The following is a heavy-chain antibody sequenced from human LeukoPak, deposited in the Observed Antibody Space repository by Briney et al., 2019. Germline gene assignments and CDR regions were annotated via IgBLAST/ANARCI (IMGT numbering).Heavy chain of an antibody. CDR1: GGSSSGYY. D-gene: IGHD1-26*01. J-gene: IGHJ5*02. CDR2: INHSGST. CDR3: ARARPWWELLCWFDP. V-gene: IGHV4-34*01. Sequence: PSETLSLTCAVYGGSSSGYYWSWIRQPPGKGLEWIGEINHSGSTNYNPSLKSRVTISVDTSKNQFSLKLSSVTAADTAVYYCARARPWWELLCWFDPWGQGTLVTVSS.